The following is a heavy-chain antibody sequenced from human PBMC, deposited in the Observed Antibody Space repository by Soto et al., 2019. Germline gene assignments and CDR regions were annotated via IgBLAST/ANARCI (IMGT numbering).Heavy chain of an antibody. J-gene: IGHJ4*02. V-gene: IGHV3-33*08. CDR3: ARGMGIAEYYFDY. CDR1: VFTFSSYW. CDR2: IWYDGSST. D-gene: IGHD6-13*01. Sequence: GGSLRLSCAASVFTFSSYWMHWVRQAPGKGLVWVSVIWYDGSSTNYADSVKGRFTISRDNSKNTLYLQMNSLRAEDTAVYYCARGMGIAEYYFDYWGQGTLVTVSS.